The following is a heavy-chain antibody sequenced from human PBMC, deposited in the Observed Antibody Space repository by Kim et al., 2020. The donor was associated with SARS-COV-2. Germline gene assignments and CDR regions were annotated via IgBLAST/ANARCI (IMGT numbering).Heavy chain of an antibody. CDR3: AKDGSHKFLEWLSSYYYYGMDV. D-gene: IGHD3-3*01. V-gene: IGHV3-23*01. CDR1: GFTFSSYA. CDR2: ISGSGGST. J-gene: IGHJ6*02. Sequence: GGSLRLSCAASGFTFSSYAMSWVRQAPGKGLEWVSAISGSGGSTYYADSVKGRFTISRDNSKNTLYLQMNSLRAEDTAVYYCAKDGSHKFLEWLSSYYYYGMDVWGQGTTVTVSS.